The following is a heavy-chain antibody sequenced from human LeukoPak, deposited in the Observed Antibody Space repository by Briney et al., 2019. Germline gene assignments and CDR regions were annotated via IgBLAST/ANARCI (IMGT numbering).Heavy chain of an antibody. CDR3: AKEFLDSSGRYVSGQYYFDY. CDR1: GFTFSSYG. Sequence: GGSLRLSCAASGFTFSSYGMHWVRQAPGKGLEWVAVISYDGSNKYYADSVKGRFTISRDNSKNTLYLQMNSLRAEDTAVYYCAKEFLDSSGRYVSGQYYFDYWGQGTLVTVSS. CDR2: ISYDGSNK. V-gene: IGHV3-30*18. J-gene: IGHJ4*02. D-gene: IGHD6-19*01.